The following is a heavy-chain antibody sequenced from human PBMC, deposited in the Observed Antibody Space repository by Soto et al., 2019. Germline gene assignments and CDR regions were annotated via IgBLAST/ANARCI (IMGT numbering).Heavy chain of an antibody. J-gene: IGHJ4*02. V-gene: IGHV3-21*01. CDR2: ISSSSSFR. CDR3: ARDPPLSVLVVVATDDF. D-gene: IGHD2-21*01. CDR1: GFTLTNHN. Sequence: VGSLRLSCAASGFTLTNHNMNWVRQAPGKGLEWVSSISSSSSFRNYADSVKGRFSISRDNDKNLVYLQMDSLRAEDTAVYYCARDPPLSVLVVVATDDFWGQGTLVTVSS.